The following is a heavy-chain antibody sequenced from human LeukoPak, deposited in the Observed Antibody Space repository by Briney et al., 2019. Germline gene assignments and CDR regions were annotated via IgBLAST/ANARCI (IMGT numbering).Heavy chain of an antibody. CDR2: IYNSVNT. J-gene: IGHJ4*02. D-gene: IGHD4-17*01. CDR3: TRGLRAEY. Sequence: SETLSLTCTVSGGSISSYHWTWIRQPPGKGLEWIGYIYNSVNTNSDPSLKSRVTISVDKSKNQFSLKLRSVTAADTAVYYCTRGLRAEYWGQGTLVTVSS. CDR1: GGSISSYH. V-gene: IGHV4-59*01.